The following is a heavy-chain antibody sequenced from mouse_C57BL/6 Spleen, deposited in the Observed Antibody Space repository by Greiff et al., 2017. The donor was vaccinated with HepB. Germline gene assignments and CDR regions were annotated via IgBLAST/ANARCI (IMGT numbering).Heavy chain of an antibody. Sequence: VQLKESGPGLVKPSQSLSLTCSVTGYSITSCYYWNWIRQFPGNKLEWMGYISYDGSNNYNPTLKNRIPITRDTSKNQFILKLNSVTTEDTATYYCAREQVHHYGSTYFDVWGTGTTVTVSS. J-gene: IGHJ1*03. CDR1: GYSITSCYY. V-gene: IGHV3-6*01. D-gene: IGHD1-1*01. CDR2: ISYDGSN. CDR3: AREQVHHYGSTYFDV.